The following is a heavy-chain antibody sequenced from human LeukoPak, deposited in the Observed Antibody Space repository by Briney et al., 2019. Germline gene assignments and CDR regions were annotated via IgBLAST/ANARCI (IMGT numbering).Heavy chain of an antibody. CDR1: GGTFSSYA. J-gene: IGHJ2*01. CDR3: ARASIDPSRYDNNWYFDL. Sequence: EASVKVSCKASGGTFSSYAISWVRQAPGQGLEWMGRIIPILGIANYAQKFQGRVTITADKSTSTAYMELSSLRSEDTAVYYCARASIDPSRYDNNWYFDLWGRGTLVTVSS. V-gene: IGHV1-69*04. D-gene: IGHD5-12*01. CDR2: IIPILGIA.